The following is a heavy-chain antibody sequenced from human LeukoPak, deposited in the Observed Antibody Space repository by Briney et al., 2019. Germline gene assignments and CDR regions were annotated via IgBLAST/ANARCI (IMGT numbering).Heavy chain of an antibody. CDR1: GYSFTGYY. V-gene: IGHV1-2*02. Sequence: ASVKVSCKASGYSFTGYYMHWVRQAPGQGLEWMGWINPNSGGTNYAQKFQGRVTMTRDTSISTAYMELSRLRSDDTAVYYCARDLTGQPPYYFDYWGQGTLVTVSS. D-gene: IGHD2-2*01. CDR3: ARDLTGQPPYYFDY. J-gene: IGHJ4*02. CDR2: INPNSGGT.